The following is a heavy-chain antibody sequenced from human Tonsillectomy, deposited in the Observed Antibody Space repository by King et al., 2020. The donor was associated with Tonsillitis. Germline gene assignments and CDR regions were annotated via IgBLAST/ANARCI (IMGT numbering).Heavy chain of an antibody. CDR2: IKSKTDGGTT. D-gene: IGHD2-21*02. CDR1: GFTFSNAW. V-gene: IGHV3-15*01. CDR3: TTPYCGGDCYSGWFDP. Sequence: VQLVESGGGLVKPGGSLRLSCAASGFTFSNAWMSWVRQAPGKGLEWVGRIKSKTDGGTTDYAAPVKGRFTISRDDSKNTLYLRMNSLKTEDTAVYYCTTPYCGGDCYSGWFDPWGQGTLVTVSS. J-gene: IGHJ5*02.